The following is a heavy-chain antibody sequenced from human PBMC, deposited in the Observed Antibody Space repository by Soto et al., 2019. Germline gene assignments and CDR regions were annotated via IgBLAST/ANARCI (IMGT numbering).Heavy chain of an antibody. J-gene: IGHJ5*02. D-gene: IGHD1-1*01. CDR1: GYTFTSYG. Sequence: QVQLVQSGAEVKKPGASVKVSRKASGYTFTSYGISWVRQAPGQGLEWLGWISGYDGNTDYAHKFRGRVTMTTDTSTNTAYMDLRSLRSDDTAVYYCARHNSQWPNWFDPWGQGTPVTVSS. CDR3: ARHNSQWPNWFDP. V-gene: IGHV1-18*01. CDR2: ISGYDGNT.